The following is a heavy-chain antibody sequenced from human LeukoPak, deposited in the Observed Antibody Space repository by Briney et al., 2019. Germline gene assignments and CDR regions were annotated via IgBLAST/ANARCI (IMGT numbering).Heavy chain of an antibody. CDR3: ARCDSSGYYQVDFDY. CDR1: GYTFTGYY. Sequence: ASVKVSCKASGYTFTGYYVHWVRQAPGQGLEWMGWINPNSGGTNYAQKFQGRVTMTRDTSISTAYMELSRLRSDDTAVYYCARCDSSGYYQVDFDYWGQGTLVTVSS. D-gene: IGHD3-22*01. CDR2: INPNSGGT. V-gene: IGHV1-2*02. J-gene: IGHJ4*02.